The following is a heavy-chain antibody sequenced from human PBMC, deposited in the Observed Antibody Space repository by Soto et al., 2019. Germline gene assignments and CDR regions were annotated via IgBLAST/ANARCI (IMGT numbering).Heavy chain of an antibody. D-gene: IGHD3-22*01. V-gene: IGHV4-34*01. CDR2: INHSGST. Sequence: KASETLPLTCAVYNGSFSVYYWTWIRQTPGKGLEWIGEINHSGSTNYNPSLKSRVAISVDTSKNQFSLKLSSVTAADTAVYYCARDSTRRGACDIWGQGTMVTVSS. J-gene: IGHJ3*02. CDR3: ARDSTRRGACDI. CDR1: NGSFSVYY.